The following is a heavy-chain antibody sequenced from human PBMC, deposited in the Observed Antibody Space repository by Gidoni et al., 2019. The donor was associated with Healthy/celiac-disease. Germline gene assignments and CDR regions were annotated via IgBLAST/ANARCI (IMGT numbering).Heavy chain of an antibody. CDR1: GGSISSYY. D-gene: IGHD3-3*01. CDR2: IYYSGST. V-gene: IGHV4-59*01. CDR3: ARVHSDYDFWSGYVADYADNWFDP. J-gene: IGHJ5*02. Sequence: QVQLQESGPGLVTPSETLSLTCTVPGGSISSYYWSWIRQPPGKGLEWIGYIYYSGSTNYNPSLKSRVTISVDTSKNQFSLKLSSVTAADTAVYYCARVHSDYDFWSGYVADYADNWFDPWGQGTLVTVSS.